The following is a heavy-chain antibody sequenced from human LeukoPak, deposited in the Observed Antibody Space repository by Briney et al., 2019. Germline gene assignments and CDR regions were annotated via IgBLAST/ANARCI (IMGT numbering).Heavy chain of an antibody. D-gene: IGHD5-12*01. V-gene: IGHV4-30-2*01. J-gene: IGHJ4*02. CDR2: IYHSGST. CDR1: GGSISSGGYS. CDR3: ACRYSGYEWYSSDY. Sequence: SETLSLTCVVSGGSISSGGYSWNWIRQPPGKGLGWIGNIYHSGSTYYNPSLKSRVTMSVDRSKNQYSRNLTSVTAADTAVYYCACRYSGYEWYSSDYWGQGTLVTVSS.